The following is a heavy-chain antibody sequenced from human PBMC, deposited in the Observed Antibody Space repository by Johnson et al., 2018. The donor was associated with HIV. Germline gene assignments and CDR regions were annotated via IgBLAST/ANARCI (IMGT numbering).Heavy chain of an antibody. V-gene: IGHV3-53*01. CDR2: ISYDGSNK. J-gene: IGHJ3*02. Sequence: VQLMESGGGLIQPGGSLRLSCAASGFTVSSNYMSWVRQAPGKGLEWVSVISYDGSNKYYADSVKGRFTISRDNSKNTLYLQMNSLRAEDTAVYYCASWHGDYGNAFDIWGQGTMVTVSS. CDR3: ASWHGDYGNAFDI. D-gene: IGHD4-17*01. CDR1: GFTVSSNY.